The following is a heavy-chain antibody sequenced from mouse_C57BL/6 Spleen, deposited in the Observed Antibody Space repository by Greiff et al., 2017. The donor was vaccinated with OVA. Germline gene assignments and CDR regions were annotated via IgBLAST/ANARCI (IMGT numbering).Heavy chain of an antibody. Sequence: QVQLQQPGAELVKPGASVKMSCKASGYTFTSYWITWVKQRPGQGLEWIGDIYPGSGSTNYNEKFKSKATLTVATSSSTAYMQLSSLTSEDSAVYYCASRDNWDFDYWGQGTTLTVSS. J-gene: IGHJ2*01. CDR2: IYPGSGST. CDR3: ASRDNWDFDY. CDR1: GYTFTSYW. V-gene: IGHV1-55*01. D-gene: IGHD4-1*01.